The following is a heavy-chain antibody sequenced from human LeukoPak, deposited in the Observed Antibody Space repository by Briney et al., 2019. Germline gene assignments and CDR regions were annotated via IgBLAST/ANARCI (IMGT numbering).Heavy chain of an antibody. D-gene: IGHD6-13*01. CDR3: ARDRIAAAGTGGNFDY. Sequence: SVKVSCKASGGTFSSYAISWVRQAPGQGLEWMGGIIPIFGTANYAQKFQGRVTITADESTSKAYMELSSLRSEDTAVYYCARDRIAAAGTGGNFDYWGQGTLVTVSS. CDR1: GGTFSSYA. V-gene: IGHV1-69*13. J-gene: IGHJ4*02. CDR2: IIPIFGTA.